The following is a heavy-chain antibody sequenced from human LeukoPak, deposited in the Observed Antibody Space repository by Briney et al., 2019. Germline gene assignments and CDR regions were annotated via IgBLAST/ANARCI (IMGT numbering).Heavy chain of an antibody. V-gene: IGHV3-21*01. Sequence: GGSLRLSCAASGFTFSSYSMNWARQAPGKGLEWVSSISASPYIYYADSVKGRFTISRDDSKNSLYLQVNSLRAEDTALYYCARGGLSGHRTDLFDIWGQGTMVTVSS. CDR1: GFTFSSYS. J-gene: IGHJ3*02. D-gene: IGHD2/OR15-2a*01. CDR2: ISASPYI. CDR3: ARGGLSGHRTDLFDI.